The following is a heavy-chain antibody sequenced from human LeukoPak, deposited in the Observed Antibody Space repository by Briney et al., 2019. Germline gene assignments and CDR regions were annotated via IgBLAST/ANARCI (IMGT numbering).Heavy chain of an antibody. D-gene: IGHD3-10*01. Sequence: SETLSLTCTVSGDSISSGDYYWSWIRQPAGKGLEWIGRIYTSGDTNYNPSLRSRVTISPDTSKNQFSLKLSSVTAADTAVYYCARSMVQGIITGVFDCWGQGTLVTVSS. CDR2: IYTSGDT. V-gene: IGHV4-61*02. CDR3: ARSMVQGIITGVFDC. J-gene: IGHJ4*02. CDR1: GDSISSGDYY.